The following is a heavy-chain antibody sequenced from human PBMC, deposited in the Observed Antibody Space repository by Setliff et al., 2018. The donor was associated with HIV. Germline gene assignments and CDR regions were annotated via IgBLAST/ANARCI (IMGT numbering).Heavy chain of an antibody. CDR3: AKDQDGLQFLEWLQPTFDI. D-gene: IGHD3-3*01. V-gene: IGHV1-69*13. CDR2: IIPMFGTA. J-gene: IGHJ3*02. CDR1: GGTFSSYP. Sequence: SVKVSCKASGGTFSSYPITWVRQAPGQGPEWMGGIIPMFGTANYAQKFQGRVTITADASTKTAYMELSGLRSEDTAVYYCAKDQDGLQFLEWLQPTFDIWGQGTMVTVSS.